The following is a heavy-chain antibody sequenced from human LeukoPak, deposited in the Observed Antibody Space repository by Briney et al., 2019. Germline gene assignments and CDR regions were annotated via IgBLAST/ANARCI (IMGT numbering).Heavy chain of an antibody. CDR2: IYYSGST. V-gene: IGHV4-59*01. J-gene: IGHJ4*02. Sequence: PSETLSLTCTVSGGSISSYYWSWIRQPPGKGLEWIGYIYYSGSTNYNPSLKSRVTISVDTSKNQFSLKLSSVTAADTAVYYCARVGRVQLWFRGSYFDYWGQGTLVTVSS. D-gene: IGHD5-18*01. CDR3: ARVGRVQLWFRGSYFDY. CDR1: GGSISSYY.